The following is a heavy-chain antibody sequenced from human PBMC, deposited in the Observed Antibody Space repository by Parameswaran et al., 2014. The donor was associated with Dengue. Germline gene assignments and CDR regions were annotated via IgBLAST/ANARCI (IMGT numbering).Heavy chain of an antibody. CDR3: ARSERYYYGSGSYFYFDY. CDR2: ISGSGGST. Sequence: WIRQPPGKGLEWVSAISGSGGSTYYADSVKGRFTISRDNSKNTLYLQMNSLRAEDTAVYYCARSERYYYGSGSYFYFDYWGQGTLVTVSS. J-gene: IGHJ4*02. D-gene: IGHD3-10*01. V-gene: IGHV3-23*01.